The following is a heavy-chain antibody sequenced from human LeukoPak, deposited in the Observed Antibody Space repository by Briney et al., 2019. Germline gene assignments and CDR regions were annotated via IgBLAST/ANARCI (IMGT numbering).Heavy chain of an antibody. J-gene: IGHJ4*02. D-gene: IGHD6-19*01. Sequence: PSETLSLTCAVYGGSFSGYYWSWIRQPPGKGLEWIGEINHSGSTNYNPSLKSRVTISVDTSKNQFSLKLSSVTAADTAVYYCARQIPAFGAVAGKGRDYWGQGTLVTVSS. V-gene: IGHV4-34*01. CDR3: ARQIPAFGAVAGKGRDY. CDR1: GGSFSGYY. CDR2: INHSGST.